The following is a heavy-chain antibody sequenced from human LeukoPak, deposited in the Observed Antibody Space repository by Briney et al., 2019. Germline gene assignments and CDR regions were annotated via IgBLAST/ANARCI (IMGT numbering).Heavy chain of an antibody. CDR2: IIPKSGGT. CDR3: AKDKVGDDSGLVDY. D-gene: IGHD3-22*01. CDR1: GYTFTDYY. J-gene: IGHJ4*02. Sequence: GGSLRLSCKASGYTFTDYYIHWVRQAPGQGLEWMGRIIPKSGGTNYAQKFQGRVTMTRDTSISTAYMEVISLRSDDTAVYYCAKDKVGDDSGLVDYWGQGILVTVSS. V-gene: IGHV1-2*06.